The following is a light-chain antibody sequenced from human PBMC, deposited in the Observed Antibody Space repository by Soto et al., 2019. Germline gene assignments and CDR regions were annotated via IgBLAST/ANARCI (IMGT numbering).Light chain of an antibody. CDR2: EVD. CDR1: SSDVGGYNY. V-gene: IGLV2-14*01. Sequence: QSVLTQPASVSGSLGQSITISCTGTSSDVGGYNYVSWYQQHPGKVPKLMIYEVDNRPSGVSNRFSGSKSANTASLTISGLQAEDEADYYCSSFTSSGTLVFGGGTKLPVL. CDR3: SSFTSSGTLV. J-gene: IGLJ2*01.